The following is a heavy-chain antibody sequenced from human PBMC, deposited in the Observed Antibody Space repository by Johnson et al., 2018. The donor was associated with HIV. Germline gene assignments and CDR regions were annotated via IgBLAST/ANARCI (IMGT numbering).Heavy chain of an antibody. J-gene: IGHJ3*02. V-gene: IGHV3-30*18. CDR2: ISYDGSNK. D-gene: IGHD5-12*01. CDR1: GFTFSSYG. Sequence: QVQLVESGGGVVQPGRSLRLSCAAPGFTFSSYGMHWVRQAPGKGLEWVAVISYDGSNKYYADSVKGRFTISRDNSKNTLYLQMNSLRAEDTAVYYCAKDRGYGGYGFAAFDILGQGTMVTVS. CDR3: AKDRGYGGYGFAAFDI.